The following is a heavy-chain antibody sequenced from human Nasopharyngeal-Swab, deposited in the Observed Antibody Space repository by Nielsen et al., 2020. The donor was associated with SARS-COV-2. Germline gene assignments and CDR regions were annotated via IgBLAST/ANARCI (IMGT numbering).Heavy chain of an antibody. Sequence: VRQAPGKGLEWVSGISGSYGSTYYADSVKGRFTISGDNSKNTLYLQMNSLRAEDTAVYYCAKRSIAVARDHFDYWGQGTLVTVSS. CDR3: AKRSIAVARDHFDY. D-gene: IGHD6-19*01. V-gene: IGHV3-23*01. J-gene: IGHJ4*02. CDR2: ISGSYGST.